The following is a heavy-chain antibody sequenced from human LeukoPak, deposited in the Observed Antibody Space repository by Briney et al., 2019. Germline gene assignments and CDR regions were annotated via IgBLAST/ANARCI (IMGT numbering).Heavy chain of an antibody. D-gene: IGHD5-12*01. CDR1: GFTFSSYA. CDR3: AKDRLEYSGYDWAPYYFDY. CDR2: ISGSGGST. Sequence: GGSLRLSCAASGFTFSSYAMSWVRQAPGKGLEWVSAISGSGGSTYYADSVKGRFTISRDNSKNTLYLQMNSLRAEDTAVYYCAKDRLEYSGYDWAPYYFDYWGQGTLVTVSS. V-gene: IGHV3-23*01. J-gene: IGHJ4*02.